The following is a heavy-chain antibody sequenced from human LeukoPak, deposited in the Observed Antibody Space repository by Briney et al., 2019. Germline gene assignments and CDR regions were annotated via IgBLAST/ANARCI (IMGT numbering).Heavy chain of an antibody. J-gene: IGHJ3*02. CDR3: TKGGTSSPDAFDI. CDR2: IRSKAYGGTT. Sequence: PGGSLRLSCTASGFTFGDYAMSWVRQAPGKGLEWVGFIRSKAYGGTTEYAASVKGRFTISRDDSKSIAYLQMNSLKTEDTAVYYCTKGGTSSPDAFDIWGQGTMVTVSS. V-gene: IGHV3-49*04. CDR1: GFTFGDYA. D-gene: IGHD1-7*01.